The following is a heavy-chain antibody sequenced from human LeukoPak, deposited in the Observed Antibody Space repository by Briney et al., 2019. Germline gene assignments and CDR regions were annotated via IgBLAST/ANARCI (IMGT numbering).Heavy chain of an antibody. Sequence: SETLSLTCTLSGGSFGSYFRSWVRQTPQKGLEWIAYIYHTGMTDYNPSLGGRATISMDTSRNQFSLKLTSVTAADTAVYFCARGGYGADGWFDPWGQGTLVTVSS. CDR1: GGSFGSYF. CDR2: IYHTGMT. V-gene: IGHV4-59*01. J-gene: IGHJ5*02. CDR3: ARGGYGADGWFDP. D-gene: IGHD5-12*01.